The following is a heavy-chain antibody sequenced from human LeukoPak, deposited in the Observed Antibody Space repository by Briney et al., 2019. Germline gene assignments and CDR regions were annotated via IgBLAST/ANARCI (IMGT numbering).Heavy chain of an antibody. J-gene: IGHJ4*02. D-gene: IGHD6-19*01. CDR2: IYYSGST. CDR1: GGSISSGDYY. CDR3: ARAIAVAGTWVDY. Sequence: SGTLSLTCTVSGGSISSGDYYWSWLRQPPGKGREWFGYIYYSGSTYYNPSLKSRVTISVDTSKNQFSLKLSSVTAADTAVYYCARAIAVAGTWVDYWGQGTLVTVSS. V-gene: IGHV4-30-4*08.